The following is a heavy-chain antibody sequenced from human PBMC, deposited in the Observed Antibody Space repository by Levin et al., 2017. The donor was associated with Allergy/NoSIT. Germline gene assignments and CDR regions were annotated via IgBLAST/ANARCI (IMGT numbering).Heavy chain of an antibody. CDR1: GFTFSSYG. CDR2: ISYDGSNK. D-gene: IGHD6-19*01. V-gene: IGHV3-30*18. CDR3: AKDYYSSGWAGPVGYYYYYGMDV. J-gene: IGHJ6*02. Sequence: GGSLRLSCAASGFTFSSYGMHWVRQAPGKGLEWVAVISYDGSNKYYADSVKGRFTISRDNSKNTLYLQMNSLRAEDTAVYYCAKDYYSSGWAGPVGYYYYYGMDVWGQGTTVTVSS.